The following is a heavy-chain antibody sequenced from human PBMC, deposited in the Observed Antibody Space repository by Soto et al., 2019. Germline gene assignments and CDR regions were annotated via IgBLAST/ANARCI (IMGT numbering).Heavy chain of an antibody. J-gene: IGHJ4*02. CDR2: IYYSGST. CDR3: ARAPPPLYSSSWYYFDY. V-gene: IGHV4-59*01. D-gene: IGHD6-13*01. CDR1: GGSISSYY. Sequence: QVQLQESGPGLVKPSETLSLTCTVSGGSISSYYWSWIRQPPGKGLEWIGYIYYSGSTNYNPSLNSRVTLSVDTSKNQFALKLSAVTAADTAVYYCARAPPPLYSSSWYYFDYWGQGTLVTVSS.